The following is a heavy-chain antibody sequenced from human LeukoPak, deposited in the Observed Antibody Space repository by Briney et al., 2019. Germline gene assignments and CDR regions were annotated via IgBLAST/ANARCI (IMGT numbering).Heavy chain of an antibody. J-gene: IGHJ2*01. CDR3: ARDLRYYDSSGYWIPRCWYFDL. CDR1: GGSISSYY. CDR2: IYYSGST. D-gene: IGHD3-22*01. V-gene: IGHV4-59*01. Sequence: SETLSLTCTVSGGSISSYYWSWMRQPPGKGLEWIGYIYYSGSTNYNPSLKSPVTISVDTSKNQFSLKLSSVTAADTAVYYCARDLRYYDSSGYWIPRCWYFDLWGRGTLVTVSS.